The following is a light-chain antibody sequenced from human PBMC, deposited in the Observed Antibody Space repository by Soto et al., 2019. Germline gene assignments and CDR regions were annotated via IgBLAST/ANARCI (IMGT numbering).Light chain of an antibody. CDR1: QSVTNNF. V-gene: IGKV3-20*01. CDR3: QQYGDSTP. J-gene: IGKJ1*01. CDR2: GAS. Sequence: EIVLTQSPGTLSLSPGERATLSCRASQSVTNNFLAWYQQKPGQAPRLLIYGASNRATGIPDRFSGSGSGTDFTLTISGLEPEDFAVYFCQQYGDSTPFGQGTKEEIK.